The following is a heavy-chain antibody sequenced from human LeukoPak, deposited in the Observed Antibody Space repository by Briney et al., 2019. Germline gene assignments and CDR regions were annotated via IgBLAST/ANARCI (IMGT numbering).Heavy chain of an antibody. CDR1: GYTFTSYY. Sequence: ASVKVSCKASGYTFTSYYMHWVRQAPGQGLEWMGIINPSGGSTSYAQKFQGRVTMTRDTSTSTVYMELSSLRSEDTAVYYGARSFGGARSYSGSYYSLDIWGQGTMVTVSS. CDR2: INPSGGST. CDR3: ARSFGGARSYSGSYYSLDI. J-gene: IGHJ3*02. V-gene: IGHV1-46*01. D-gene: IGHD1-26*01.